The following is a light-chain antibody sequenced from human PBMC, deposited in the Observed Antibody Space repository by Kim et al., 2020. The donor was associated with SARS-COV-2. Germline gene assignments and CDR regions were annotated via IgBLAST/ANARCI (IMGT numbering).Light chain of an antibody. CDR2: KDS. CDR1: ALPKQY. CDR3: QSADSSGTYWV. V-gene: IGLV3-25*03. Sequence: SYELTQPPSVSVSPGQTARITCSGDALPKQYAYWYQQKPGQAPVLVIYKDSERPLGIPERFSGSSSGTTVTLTISGVQAEDEADFYCQSADSSGTYWVFGGGTQLTVL. J-gene: IGLJ3*02.